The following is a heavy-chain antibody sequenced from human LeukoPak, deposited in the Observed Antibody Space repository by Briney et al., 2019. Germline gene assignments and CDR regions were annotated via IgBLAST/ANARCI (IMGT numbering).Heavy chain of an antibody. Sequence: GGSLRLSCTASGFTFGDYLMSWFRQAPGKGLEWIGFISGGTTEYAASVKGRFTISRDDSTSTAYLQMNSLTTEDTAVYYCSRGSGWLSVYWGQGTLVTVSS. CDR3: SRGSGWLSVY. J-gene: IGHJ4*02. V-gene: IGHV3-49*03. CDR2: ISGGTT. D-gene: IGHD6-19*01. CDR1: GFTFGDYL.